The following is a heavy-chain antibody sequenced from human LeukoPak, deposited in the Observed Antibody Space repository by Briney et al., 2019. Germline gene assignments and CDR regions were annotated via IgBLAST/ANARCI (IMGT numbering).Heavy chain of an antibody. CDR3: AKDNFGLVPYCFDS. J-gene: IGHJ4*02. V-gene: IGHV3-23*01. D-gene: IGHD2-21*01. Sequence: GGSLRLSCVASGFTFTDYAMRWVRQARGKGLEWVSSIGGGGFNTHYADSVKGRFSISRDTSTNTLYLEMNSLRADDSALYYCAKDNFGLVPYCFDSWGQGTLVTVSS. CDR1: GFTFTDYA. CDR2: IGGGGFNT.